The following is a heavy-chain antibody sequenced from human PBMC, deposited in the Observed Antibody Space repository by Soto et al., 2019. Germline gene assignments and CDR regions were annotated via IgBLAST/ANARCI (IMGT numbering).Heavy chain of an antibody. J-gene: IGHJ4*02. Sequence: SETLSLTCTVSGGSISSGGYYWSWIRQHPGKGLEWIGYIYYSGSTYYNPSLKSRVTISVDTSKNQFSLKLSSVTAADTAVYYCARDSRVGATRYFDYWGQGTLVTVSS. V-gene: IGHV4-31*03. CDR2: IYYSGST. CDR3: ARDSRVGATRYFDY. D-gene: IGHD1-26*01. CDR1: GGSISSGGYY.